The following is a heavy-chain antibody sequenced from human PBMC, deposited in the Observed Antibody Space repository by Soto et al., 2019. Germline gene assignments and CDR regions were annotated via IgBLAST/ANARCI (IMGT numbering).Heavy chain of an antibody. Sequence: QLQLQESGSGLVKPSQTLSLTCAVSGGSISSGGFSWSWLRQPPGRGLEWIGSIYHNGNTYYTPSRRRRVTVSVDRSKNQFSLKVTAVTAAATAVYCCARRPARGSVGYYEGDWFDPWGQGTLVTVSS. CDR1: GGSISSGGFS. J-gene: IGHJ5*02. CDR2: IYHNGNT. CDR3: ARRPARGSVGYYEGDWFDP. V-gene: IGHV4-30-2*01. D-gene: IGHD3-22*01.